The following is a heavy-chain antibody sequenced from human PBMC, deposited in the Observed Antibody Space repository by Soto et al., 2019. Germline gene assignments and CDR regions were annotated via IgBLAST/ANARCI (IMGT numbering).Heavy chain of an antibody. CDR3: ARPARILYHINYYYYGMDV. CDR2: IIPIFGTA. V-gene: IGHV1-69*06. J-gene: IGHJ6*02. CDR1: GGTFSSYA. D-gene: IGHD2-8*01. Sequence: SVKVSCKASGGTFSSYAISWVRQAPGQGLEWMGGIIPIFGTANYAQKFQGRVTITADKSTSTAYMELSSLRSEDTAVYYCARPARILYHINYYYYGMDVWGQGTTVTVSS.